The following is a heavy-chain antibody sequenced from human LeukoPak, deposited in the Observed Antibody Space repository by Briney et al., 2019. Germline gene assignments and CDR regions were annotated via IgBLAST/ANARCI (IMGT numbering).Heavy chain of an antibody. CDR1: GFTFSSYG. J-gene: IGHJ6*03. Sequence: GGTLRLSCTASGFTFSSYGMHWVRQAPGKGLEWVAVISYDGSNKYYADSVKGRFTISRDNSKNTLYLQMNSLRAEDTAVYYCARGVYSSSWYDKARDYYYYYMDVWGKGTTVTVSS. CDR2: ISYDGSNK. CDR3: ARGVYSSSWYDKARDYYYYYMDV. V-gene: IGHV3-30*03. D-gene: IGHD6-13*01.